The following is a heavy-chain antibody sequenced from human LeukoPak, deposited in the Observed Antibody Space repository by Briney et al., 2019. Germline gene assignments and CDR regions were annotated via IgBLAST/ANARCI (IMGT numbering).Heavy chain of an antibody. CDR2: ISSSSSYT. CDR3: ARVRVTMVRGALSLIPNFDY. J-gene: IGHJ4*02. V-gene: IGHV3-21*01. Sequence: GGSLRLSCAASGFTFSSYSMNWVRQAPGKGLEWVSSISSSSSYTYYADSVKGRFTISRDNAKNSLYLQMNSLRAEDTAVYYCARVRVTMVRGALSLIPNFDYWGQGTLVTVSS. CDR1: GFTFSSYS. D-gene: IGHD3-10*01.